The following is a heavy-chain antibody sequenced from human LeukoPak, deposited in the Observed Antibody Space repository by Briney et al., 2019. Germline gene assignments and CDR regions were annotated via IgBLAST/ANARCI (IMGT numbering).Heavy chain of an antibody. CDR2: IKQDGSAE. CDR1: GFTFSDYW. V-gene: IGHV3-7*03. D-gene: IGHD3-10*01. J-gene: IGHJ4*02. Sequence: GGSLRLSCAASGFTFSDYWMSWVRQAPGKGLEWVANIKQDGSAEHYVDSVKGRFTISRDNAKNSLYLQMNSLRVEDTAVYYCARDYYGLEGFFDYWGQGTLVTVSS. CDR3: ARDYYGLEGFFDY.